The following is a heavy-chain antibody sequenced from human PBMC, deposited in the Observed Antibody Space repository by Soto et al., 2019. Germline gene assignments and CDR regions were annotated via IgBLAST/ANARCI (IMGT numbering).Heavy chain of an antibody. CDR3: AKDSRIVGATTPFDY. J-gene: IGHJ4*02. CDR1: GFTCSSYA. CDR2: ISGSGGST. V-gene: IGHV3-23*01. D-gene: IGHD1-26*01. Sequence: GAASGFTCSSYAMSWGRQSPGKGLEWVSAISGSGGSTYYADSVKGRFTISRDNSKNTLYLQMNSLRAEDTAVYYCAKDSRIVGATTPFDYWGQGTLVTVSS.